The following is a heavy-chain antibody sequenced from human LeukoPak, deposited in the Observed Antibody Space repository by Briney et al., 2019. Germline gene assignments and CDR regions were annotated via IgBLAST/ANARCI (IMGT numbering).Heavy chain of an antibody. V-gene: IGHV4-59*01. D-gene: IGHD4-11*01. Sequence: CILYIYYSANTNYNPSLKSGGTISVDTYKKQCSLKLSSVTAADTAVYYCARDSYSNYAFDIWGQGTMVTVSS. CDR2: IYYSANT. J-gene: IGHJ3*02. CDR3: ARDSYSNYAFDI.